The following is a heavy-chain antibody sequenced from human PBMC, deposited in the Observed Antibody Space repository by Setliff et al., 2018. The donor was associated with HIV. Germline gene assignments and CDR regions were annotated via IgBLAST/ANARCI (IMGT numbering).Heavy chain of an antibody. J-gene: IGHJ5*02. Sequence: GGSLRLSCAASGFTFSSYCMHWGRQAPGTGLEWVAVIWYDGSNKYYADSVKGRFTISRDDSKSTLYLQMNNLRGEDTALYYCAKGAHYYDSSGYYLFDPWGQGTLVTVSS. CDR3: AKGAHYYDSSGYYLFDP. D-gene: IGHD3-22*01. CDR1: GFTFSSYC. V-gene: IGHV3-30*02. CDR2: IWYDGSNK.